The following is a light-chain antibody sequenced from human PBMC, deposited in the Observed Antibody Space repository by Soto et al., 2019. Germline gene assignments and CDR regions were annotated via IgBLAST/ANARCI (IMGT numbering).Light chain of an antibody. Sequence: EIVLTQSPDTLSLSPWERATLSCRASQSVRSNYLAWYQQKPGQAPRFLIYDASSRATGIPDRFSGSGSGTDFTLTISRLEPEDFAVYYCQQYAGSPLTFGGGTKVDIK. J-gene: IGKJ4*01. V-gene: IGKV3-20*01. CDR2: DAS. CDR3: QQYAGSPLT. CDR1: QSVRSNY.